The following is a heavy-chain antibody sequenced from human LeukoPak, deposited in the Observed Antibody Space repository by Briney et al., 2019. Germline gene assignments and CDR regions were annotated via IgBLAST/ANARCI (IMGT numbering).Heavy chain of an antibody. D-gene: IGHD6-6*01. V-gene: IGHV4-61*02. CDR2: IYTSGST. CDR1: GGSISSGSYY. J-gene: IGHJ6*03. CDR3: AREGKAARLKEPQYYYYMDV. Sequence: SQTLSLTCTVSGGSISSGSYYWSWIRQPAGKGLEWIGRIYTSGSTNYNPSLKSRVTISVDTSKNQFSLKLSSVTAADTAVYYCAREGKAARLKEPQYYYYMDVWGKGTTVTVSS.